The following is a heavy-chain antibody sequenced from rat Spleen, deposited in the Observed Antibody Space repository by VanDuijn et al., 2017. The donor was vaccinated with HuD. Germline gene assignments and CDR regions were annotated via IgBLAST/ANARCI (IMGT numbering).Heavy chain of an antibody. CDR1: GFSFSDYY. CDR3: TTGPRILRLDWFAY. Sequence: EVQVVESGGGLVQPGRSLKLSCAASGFSFSDYYMAWVRQAPTKGLEWVASISYDGSRTFYRDSVKGRFTISRDNAKSTLYLQMDSLRSEDTATYYCTTGPRILRLDWFAYWGQGTLVTVSS. J-gene: IGHJ3*01. V-gene: IGHV5-20*01. CDR2: ISYDGSRT. D-gene: IGHD1-6*01.